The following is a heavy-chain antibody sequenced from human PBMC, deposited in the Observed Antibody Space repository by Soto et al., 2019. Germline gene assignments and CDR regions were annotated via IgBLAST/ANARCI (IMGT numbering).Heavy chain of an antibody. CDR2: ISYGGTNK. V-gene: IGHV3-30*18. J-gene: IGHJ6*02. D-gene: IGHD3-10*01. CDR1: GFTFSNYG. CDR3: AKSNRGSPPV. Sequence: QVQLVESGGGVVQPGRSLRLSCAASGFTFSNYGMHWVRQAPGKGLEWVAVISYGGTNKDYADSVKGRFTVSRDNSKNTLYLQMNSLRVEDTAVYYCAKSNRGSPPVWGQGTTVTVSS.